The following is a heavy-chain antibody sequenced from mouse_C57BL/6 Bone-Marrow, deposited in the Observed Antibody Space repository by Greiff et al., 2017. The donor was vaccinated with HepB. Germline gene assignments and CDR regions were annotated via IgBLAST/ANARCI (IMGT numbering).Heavy chain of an antibody. CDR3: ARSIYYGSSPRSGY. J-gene: IGHJ3*01. V-gene: IGHV1-39*01. Sequence: EVKVVESGPELVKPGASVKISCKASGYSFTDYNMNWVKQSNGKSLEWIGVINPNYGTTSYNQKFKGKATLTVDQSSSTAYMQLNSLTSEDSAVYYCARSIYYGSSPRSGYWGQGTLVTVSA. D-gene: IGHD1-1*01. CDR1: GYSFTDYN. CDR2: INPNYGTT.